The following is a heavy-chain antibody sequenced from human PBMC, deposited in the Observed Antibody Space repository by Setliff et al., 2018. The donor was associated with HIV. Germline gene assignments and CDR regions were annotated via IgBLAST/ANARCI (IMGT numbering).Heavy chain of an antibody. CDR3: VRDWEWRTIGWEARFDY. CDR2: IKHDGGEA. V-gene: IGHV3-7*03. Sequence: GGSLRLSCAASGFTFSTYAIHWVRQAPGKGLEWVASIKHDGGEAHYVDSLKGRFTISRDNPKNSLYLQMNSLRAEDTAIYYCVRDWEWRTIGWEARFDYWGQGTLVTVSS. D-gene: IGHD3-3*01. CDR1: GFTFSTYA. J-gene: IGHJ4*02.